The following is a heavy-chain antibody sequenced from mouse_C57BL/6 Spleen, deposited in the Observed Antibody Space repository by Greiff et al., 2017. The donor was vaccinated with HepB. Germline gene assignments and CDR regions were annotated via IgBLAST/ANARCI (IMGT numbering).Heavy chain of an antibody. CDR1: GFNIKDYY. CDR3: APYYYGSSYVWFAY. D-gene: IGHD1-1*01. CDR2: IDHEDGET. J-gene: IGHJ3*01. V-gene: IGHV14-2*01. Sequence: VQLQQSGAELVKPGASIKLSCTASGFNIKDYYMHWVKQRTEQGLEWIGRIDHEDGETKYAPKFPGKATITADTSSNTAYLQLSSLTSEDTAVYYCAPYYYGSSYVWFAYWGQGTLVTVSA.